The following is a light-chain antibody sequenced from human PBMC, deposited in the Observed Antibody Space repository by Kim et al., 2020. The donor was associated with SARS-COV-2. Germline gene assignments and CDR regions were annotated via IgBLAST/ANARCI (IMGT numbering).Light chain of an antibody. J-gene: IGKJ3*01. CDR2: GAS. V-gene: IGKV3-15*01. Sequence: EIVMTQSPATLSVSPGERATLSYRASQSVSNLAWYQQKPGQAPRLLIYGASTRATGIPARFSGSGSGTEFTLTISSLQSEDFAVYYCQQYNNWPGTFGPGTKVDIK. CDR3: QQYNNWPGT. CDR1: QSVSN.